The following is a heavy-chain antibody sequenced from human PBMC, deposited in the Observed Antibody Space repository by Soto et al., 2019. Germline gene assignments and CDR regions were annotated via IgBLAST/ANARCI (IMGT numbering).Heavy chain of an antibody. V-gene: IGHV3-21*01. J-gene: IGHJ6*02. CDR1: GFTFSTYG. Sequence: EVHLVESGGGLVKPGGSLRLSCAASGFTFSTYGMNWVRQAPGKGLEWVSCLDSSGRYIYYADSVKGRFTISRDNAKNSLYLQMNSLRAEDTAVYYCARVQNPQRWVDGMDVWGQGTTVTVSS. CDR2: LDSSGRYI. CDR3: ARVQNPQRWVDGMDV.